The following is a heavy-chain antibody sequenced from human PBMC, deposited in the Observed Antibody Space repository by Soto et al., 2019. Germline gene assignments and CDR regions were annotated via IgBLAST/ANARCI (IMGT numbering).Heavy chain of an antibody. J-gene: IGHJ6*02. Sequence: KISCKGSGYSSTNYCIGWARQMPGKGLEWMGIIYPADSDTRYIPSFQGQVTISADKSISTAYLQWSSLKASDTAMYYCARRSTRNYYGMDVWGQGTTVTVSS. V-gene: IGHV5-51*01. CDR1: GYSSTNYC. CDR3: ARRSTRNYYGMDV. CDR2: IYPADSDT. D-gene: IGHD5-12*01.